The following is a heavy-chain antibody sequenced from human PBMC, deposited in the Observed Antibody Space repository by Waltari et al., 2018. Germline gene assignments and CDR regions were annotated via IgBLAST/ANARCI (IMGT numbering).Heavy chain of an antibody. CDR3: ARRYRGGYSSSALPHWYFDL. CDR1: GGSFSGYY. V-gene: IGHV4-34*01. J-gene: IGHJ2*01. CDR2: IYYSGST. D-gene: IGHD6-6*01. Sequence: QVQLQQWGAGLLKPSETLSLTCAVYGGSFSGYYWSWIRKPPGKGLEWIGSIYYSGSTYYNPSLKSRVTISVDTSKNQFSLKLSSVTAADTAVYYCARRYRGGYSSSALPHWYFDLWGRGTLVTVSS.